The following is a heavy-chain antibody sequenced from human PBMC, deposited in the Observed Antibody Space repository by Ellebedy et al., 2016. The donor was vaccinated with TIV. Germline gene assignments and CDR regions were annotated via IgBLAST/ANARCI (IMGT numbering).Heavy chain of an antibody. Sequence: MPSETLSLTCTVPGGTISRTTHYWGWIRQPPGKGLVWIGSFFDNGNAYYNPSLNSRISMSLDMSNDQVSLKLDSVTAADTAVYYCVRDGYNYVWYYYWGQGILVTVSS. J-gene: IGHJ4*02. CDR2: FFDNGNA. CDR3: VRDGYNYVWYYY. CDR1: GGTISRTTHY. V-gene: IGHV4-39*07. D-gene: IGHD1-20*01.